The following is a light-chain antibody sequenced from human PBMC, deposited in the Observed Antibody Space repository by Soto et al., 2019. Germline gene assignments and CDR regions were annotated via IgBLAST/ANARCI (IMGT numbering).Light chain of an antibody. V-gene: IGKV3-15*01. J-gene: IGKJ4*01. CDR3: QQYKNWPPLT. CDR1: QSVSSN. CDR2: GAF. Sequence: EIVMTQSPATLSVSPGERVTLSCRASQSVSSNLAWYQQKPGQAPRLLIYGAFTRATGIPARSSGSGSGTEFTLTISSLQSEDFAVYYCQQYKNWPPLTFGGGTKVEIK.